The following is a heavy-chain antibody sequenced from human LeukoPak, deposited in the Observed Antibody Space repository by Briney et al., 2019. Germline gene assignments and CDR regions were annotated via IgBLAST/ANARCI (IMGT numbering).Heavy chain of an antibody. CDR2: INPSGGST. J-gene: IGHJ4*02. V-gene: IGHV1-46*01. CDR3: ARKIPSYCSSTSCYTYFDY. CDR1: GYTFTSYY. D-gene: IGHD2-2*02. Sequence: ASVKVSCKASGYTFTSYYMHWVRQAPGQGLEWMGIINPSGGSTSYAQKFQGRVTMTRDTSTSTVYMELSSLRSEDTAVYYCARKIPSYCSSTSCYTYFDYWGQGTLVTVSS.